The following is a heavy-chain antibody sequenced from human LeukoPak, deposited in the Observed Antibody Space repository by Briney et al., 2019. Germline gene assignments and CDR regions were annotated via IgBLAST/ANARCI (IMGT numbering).Heavy chain of an antibody. CDR3: ARSGVPGYSSSWLNDY. V-gene: IGHV1-2*06. Sequence: ASVKVSCKASGYTFTGYYMHWVRQAPGQGLEWMGRINPNSGGTNYAQKFQGRVTMTRDTSISTAYMELSRLRSDDTAVYYCARSGVPGYSSSWLNDYWGQGTLVTVSS. J-gene: IGHJ4*02. CDR2: INPNSGGT. CDR1: GYTFTGYY. D-gene: IGHD6-13*01.